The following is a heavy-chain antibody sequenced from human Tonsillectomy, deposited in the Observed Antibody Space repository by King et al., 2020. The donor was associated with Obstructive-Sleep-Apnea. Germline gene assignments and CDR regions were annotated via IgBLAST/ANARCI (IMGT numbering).Heavy chain of an antibody. CDR2: IYVTAGT. CDR1: GDSINTYY. Sequence: VQLQESGPGLVKPSETLSLTCTVSGDSINTYYWSWLRPSPEKGLEWIGYIYVTAGTIYNPSLKSRVTISADASRNQFSLTLTSVTAADTAVYYCARHQSAAYYFDSSGYPRPIDRWGQGALVTVSS. D-gene: IGHD3-22*01. J-gene: IGHJ5*02. V-gene: IGHV4-59*01. CDR3: ARHQSAAYYFDSSGYPRPIDR.